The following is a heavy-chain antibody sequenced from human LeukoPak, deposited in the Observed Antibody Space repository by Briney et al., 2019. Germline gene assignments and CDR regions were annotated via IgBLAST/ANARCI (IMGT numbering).Heavy chain of an antibody. CDR2: IRYDGSNK. Sequence: GGSLRLSCAASGFTFSSYGMHWVRQGPGKGLEWVAFIRYDGSNKYYADSVKGRFTISRDNSKNTLYLQMNSLRAEDTAVYYCAREIDVSGSYFDYWGQGTLVTVSS. D-gene: IGHD1-26*01. CDR3: AREIDVSGSYFDY. J-gene: IGHJ4*02. CDR1: GFTFSSYG. V-gene: IGHV3-30*02.